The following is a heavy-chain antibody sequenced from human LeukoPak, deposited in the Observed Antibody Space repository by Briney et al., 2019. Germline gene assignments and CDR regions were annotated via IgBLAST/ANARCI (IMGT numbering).Heavy chain of an antibody. CDR2: IIPIFGTA. Sequence: ASVKVSCKASGGTFSSYAISWVRQAPGQGREWMGGIIPIFGTANYAQKLQGRVTMTTDTSTSTAYMELRSLRSDDTAVYYCARDLTFGLALYWGQGTLVTVSS. CDR1: GGTFSSYA. CDR3: ARDLTFGLALY. V-gene: IGHV1-69*05. J-gene: IGHJ4*02. D-gene: IGHD3/OR15-3a*01.